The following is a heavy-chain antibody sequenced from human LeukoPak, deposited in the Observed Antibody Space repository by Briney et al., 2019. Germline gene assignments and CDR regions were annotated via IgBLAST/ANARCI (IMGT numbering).Heavy chain of an antibody. V-gene: IGHV3-23*01. CDR1: GFTFSNYA. D-gene: IGHD3-10*01. J-gene: IGHJ5*02. Sequence: GGSLRLSCAASGFTFSNYAMSWVRQAPGKGLEWVSAISGSGGSTYYADSVKGRFTISRDNSKNTLYLQMNSLRAEDTAVYYCAKGFNSYYGSGSYLNNWFDPWGQGTLVTVSS. CDR2: ISGSGGST. CDR3: AKGFNSYYGSGSYLNNWFDP.